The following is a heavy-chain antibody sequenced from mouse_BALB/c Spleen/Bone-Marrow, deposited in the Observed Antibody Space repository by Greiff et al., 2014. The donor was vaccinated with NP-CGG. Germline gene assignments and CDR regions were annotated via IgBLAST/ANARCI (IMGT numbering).Heavy chain of an antibody. Sequence: EVKLMESGPELEKPGASVKISCKASGYSFTGYNMNWVKQTNGKGLEWIGNIDPYYGGISYNQKFKDKATLTVDKSSSTAYMQLKSLTSEDSAVYYCARSIEYRPLTYWGQGTLVTVSA. V-gene: IGHV1-39*01. CDR2: IDPYYGGI. CDR3: ARSIEYRPLTY. J-gene: IGHJ3*01. CDR1: GYSFTGYN. D-gene: IGHD2-14*01.